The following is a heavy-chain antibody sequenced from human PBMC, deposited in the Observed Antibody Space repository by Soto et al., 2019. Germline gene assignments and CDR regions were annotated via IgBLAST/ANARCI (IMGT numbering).Heavy chain of an antibody. J-gene: IGHJ6*02. Sequence: SVKVSCKASGGTCSSYAISWVRQAPLQGLEWMGGIIPIFGTANSAHNFKGRVTITADESTSTSDMELSSLRSEDTAVYYGARDNYDDRSGYCTIGMDVWG. CDR1: GGTCSSYA. D-gene: IGHD3-22*01. CDR2: IIPIFGTA. CDR3: ARDNYDDRSGYCTIGMDV. V-gene: IGHV1-69*13.